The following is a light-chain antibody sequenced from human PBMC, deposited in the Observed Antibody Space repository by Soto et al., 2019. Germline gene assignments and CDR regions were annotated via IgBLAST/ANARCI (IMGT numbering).Light chain of an antibody. CDR3: SSYRSGSTLWV. Sequence: QSVLTQPASVSGSPGQSITVSCTGTSSDVGGYNYVSWYQHHPGKAPKLVIYEVSNRPSGVSNRFSGSKSGNTASLTISGLQAEDEANYYCSSYRSGSTLWVFGGGTKLTVL. J-gene: IGLJ3*02. CDR2: EVS. CDR1: SSDVGGYNY. V-gene: IGLV2-14*01.